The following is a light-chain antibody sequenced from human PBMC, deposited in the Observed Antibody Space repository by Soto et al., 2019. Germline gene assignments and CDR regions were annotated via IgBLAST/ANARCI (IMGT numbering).Light chain of an antibody. CDR3: GSYTGSIYV. Sequence: QSVLTQPASVSGSPGQSITISCTGTSSDFGDYDYVSWYLQHPGKVPKRMIYEVSNRPSGVSNRFSGSKSGNTASLTISGLQAEDEADYFCGSYTGSIYVFGNGTKVTVL. J-gene: IGLJ1*01. V-gene: IGLV2-14*01. CDR2: EVS. CDR1: SSDFGDYDY.